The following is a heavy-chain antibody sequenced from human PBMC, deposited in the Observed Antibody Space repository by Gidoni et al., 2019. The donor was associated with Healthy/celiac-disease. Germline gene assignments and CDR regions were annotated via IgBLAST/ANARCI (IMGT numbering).Heavy chain of an antibody. J-gene: IGHJ4*02. V-gene: IGHV1-46*02. Sequence: QVQLVQSGAEVKKPGASVKVSCKASGYTFNIYYMHWVRQAPGQGLEWMGIINPRGGSTTYAQKFQGRVTMTRDTSTSTVYMELSSLRSEDTAMYYCARVVDYYGSRVYDYWGQGTLVTVSS. CDR1: GYTFNIYY. D-gene: IGHD3-10*01. CDR2: INPRGGST. CDR3: ARVVDYYGSRVYDY.